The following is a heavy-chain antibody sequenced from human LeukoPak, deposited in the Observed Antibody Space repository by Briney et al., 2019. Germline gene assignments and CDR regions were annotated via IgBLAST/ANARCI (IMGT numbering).Heavy chain of an antibody. CDR3: GKYLQTSVGANDY. Sequence: GGSLRLSCAASGFTFSSYPMNWVRQAPGKGLEWVSVISGSGGATFYGGSVQGRFTISRDNSRDTLYLQMNSLTAEDTAVYYCGKYLQTSVGANDYWGQGTLVTVSS. V-gene: IGHV3-23*01. CDR1: GFTFSSYP. CDR2: ISGSGGAT. J-gene: IGHJ4*02. D-gene: IGHD1-26*01.